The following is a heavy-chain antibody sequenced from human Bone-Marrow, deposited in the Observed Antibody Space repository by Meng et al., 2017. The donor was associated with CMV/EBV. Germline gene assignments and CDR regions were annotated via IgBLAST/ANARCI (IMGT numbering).Heavy chain of an antibody. Sequence: SETLSLTCTVSGGSISSYYWSWIRQPPGKGLEWIGYIYYSGSTYYNPSLKSRVTISVDTSKNQFSLKLSSVTAADTAVYYCASLLRPEGPWYYYYYGMDVWGQGTTVTVSS. J-gene: IGHJ6*02. V-gene: IGHV4-59*12. CDR3: ASLLRPEGPWYYYYYGMDV. D-gene: IGHD3-3*01. CDR1: GGSISSYY. CDR2: IYYSGST.